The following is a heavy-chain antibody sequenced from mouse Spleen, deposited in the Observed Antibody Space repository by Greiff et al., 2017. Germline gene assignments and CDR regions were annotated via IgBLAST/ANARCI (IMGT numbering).Heavy chain of an antibody. CDR1: GYSITSGYY. V-gene: IGHV3-6*01. J-gene: IGHJ1*01. CDR2: ISYDGSN. Sequence: EVQLQESGPGLVKPSQSLSLTCSVTGYSITSGYYWNWIRQFPGNKLEWMGYISYDGSNNYNPSLKNRISITRDTSKNQFFLKLNSVTTEDTATYYCARENGYLWYFDVWGAGTTVTVSS. CDR3: ARENGYLWYFDV. D-gene: IGHD2-2*01.